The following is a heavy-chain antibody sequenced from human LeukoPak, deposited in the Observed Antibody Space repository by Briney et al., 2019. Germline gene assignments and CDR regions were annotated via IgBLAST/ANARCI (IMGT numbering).Heavy chain of an antibody. CDR1: GFTFSDYY. Sequence: MPGGSLRLSCAASGFTFSDYYMSWIRQAPGKGLEWVSYISSSSSYTNYAGSVKGRFTISRDTSKSTLYLQMNSLRDEDTAVYYCAKYGSGTYYNGLYWGQGTLVTVSS. CDR2: ISSSSSYT. CDR3: AKYGSGTYYNGLY. D-gene: IGHD3-10*01. J-gene: IGHJ4*02. V-gene: IGHV3-11*03.